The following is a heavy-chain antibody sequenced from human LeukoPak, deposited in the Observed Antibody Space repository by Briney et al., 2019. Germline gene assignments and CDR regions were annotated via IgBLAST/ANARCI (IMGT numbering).Heavy chain of an antibody. D-gene: IGHD6-19*01. Sequence: ASVTVSCKASGYTFTSYAMHWVRQAPGQRLEWMGWINAGNGNTKYSQKFQGRVTITADESTSTAYMELSSLRSEDTAVYYCATSDRAVAGGPGLDYWGQGTLVTVSS. CDR1: GYTFTSYA. J-gene: IGHJ4*02. CDR3: ATSDRAVAGGPGLDY. CDR2: INAGNGNT. V-gene: IGHV1-3*01.